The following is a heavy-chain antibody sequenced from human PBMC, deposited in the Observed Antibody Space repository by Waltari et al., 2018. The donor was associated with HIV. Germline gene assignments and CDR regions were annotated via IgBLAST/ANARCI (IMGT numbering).Heavy chain of an antibody. CDR2: INGDGSST. J-gene: IGHJ3*02. V-gene: IGHV3-74*01. D-gene: IGHD6-13*01. Sequence: EVQVVESGGDLVQPGGSLRVSCAAPGFTFSHYLIHWVRQAPGKGLVWVSRINGDGSSTAYADSVKGRFTISRDNAKNTLYLQMNSLRAEDTAVYYCARDRQPFDIWGQGTMVTVSS. CDR3: ARDRQPFDI. CDR1: GFTFSHYL.